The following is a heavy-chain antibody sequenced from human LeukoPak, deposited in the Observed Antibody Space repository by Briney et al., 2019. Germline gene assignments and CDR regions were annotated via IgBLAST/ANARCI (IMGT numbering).Heavy chain of an antibody. CDR3: AGGQWLVLYFDY. J-gene: IGHJ4*02. D-gene: IGHD6-19*01. Sequence: GRSLRLSCAASGFTFSSYAMHWVRQAPGKGLEWVAVISYDGSNKYYADSVKGRFTISRDSSKNTLYLQMNSLRAEDTAVYYCAGGQWLVLYFDYWGQGTLVTVSS. V-gene: IGHV3-30-3*01. CDR1: GFTFSSYA. CDR2: ISYDGSNK.